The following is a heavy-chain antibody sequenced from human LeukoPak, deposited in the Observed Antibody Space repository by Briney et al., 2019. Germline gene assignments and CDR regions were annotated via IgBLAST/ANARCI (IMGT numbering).Heavy chain of an antibody. J-gene: IGHJ5*02. CDR2: IYHSGST. CDR1: GGSINSDY. CDR3: ARAYYDFWSGSLNWFDP. V-gene: IGHV4-59*01. D-gene: IGHD3-3*01. Sequence: SETLSLTCSVSGGSINSDYWNWIRQPPGKGLEWIGYIYHSGSTNYNPSLKSRVAISIDKSKKQFSLKLISVTAADTAIYYCARAYYDFWSGSLNWFDPWGQGTLVTVSS.